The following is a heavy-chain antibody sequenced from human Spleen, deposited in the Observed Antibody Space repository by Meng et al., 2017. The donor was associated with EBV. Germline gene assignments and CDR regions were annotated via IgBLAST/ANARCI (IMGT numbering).Heavy chain of an antibody. D-gene: IGHD6-19*01. Sequence: QVQLVESGGXXXXPXXALRLSCAASGFTFSDYYINWIRQAPGKGLEWVSHISSSGSNTYHADSVKGRFTISRDNAKNTLYLQMHSLRAEDTAVYYCAKEDRTGWYLDYWGHGTLVTVSS. CDR2: ISSSGSNT. CDR1: GFTFSDYY. CDR3: AKEDRTGWYLDY. J-gene: IGHJ4*01. V-gene: IGHV3-11*04.